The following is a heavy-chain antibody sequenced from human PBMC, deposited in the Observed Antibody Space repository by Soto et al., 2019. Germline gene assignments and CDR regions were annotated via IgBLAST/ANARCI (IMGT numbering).Heavy chain of an antibody. CDR2: ISDNSNII. Sequence: QVQLVESEGGLVKPGGSLRLSCAASGFTFSDCYMARIRRAPGKGLEWISYISDNSNIIFYADSVKGRFTISRDNAKNSLFLQMNSLRVEDTAVYYCASAYSFVTTLGADPHAFNVWGQGTVVTVSS. CDR3: ASAYSFVTTLGADPHAFNV. CDR1: GFTFSDCY. D-gene: IGHD1-26*01. V-gene: IGHV3-11*01. J-gene: IGHJ3*01.